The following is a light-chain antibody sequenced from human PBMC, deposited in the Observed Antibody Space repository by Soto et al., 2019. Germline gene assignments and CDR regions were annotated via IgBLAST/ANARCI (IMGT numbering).Light chain of an antibody. CDR3: QQYGSSTWT. V-gene: IGKV3-20*01. Sequence: EIVLTQSPGTLSLSLGERATLSCRASQSVSSSYLAWYQQKPGQAPRLLIYGASSRATGIPDRFSGSGSGTDFTLTVSRLEPEDFAVYYCQQYGSSTWTFGQGTKVDI. CDR1: QSVSSSY. CDR2: GAS. J-gene: IGKJ1*01.